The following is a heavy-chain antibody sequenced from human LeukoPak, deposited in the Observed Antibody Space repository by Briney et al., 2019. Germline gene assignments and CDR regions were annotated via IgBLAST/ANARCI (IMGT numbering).Heavy chain of an antibody. V-gene: IGHV4-39*01. CDR3: ANSANYGGNSGYFDY. D-gene: IGHD4-23*01. CDR1: GGSISSSSYY. CDR2: IYYSGNT. Sequence: SETLSLTCTVSGGSISSSSYYWGWIRQPPGKGLEWIGSIYYSGNTYYNPSLKSRVTISIDTSKNQFSLKLSSVTAADTAVYYCANSANYGGNSGYFDYWGQETLVTVSS. J-gene: IGHJ4*02.